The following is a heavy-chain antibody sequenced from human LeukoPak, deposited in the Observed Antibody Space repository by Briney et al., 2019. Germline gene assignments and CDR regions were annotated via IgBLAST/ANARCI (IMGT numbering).Heavy chain of an antibody. Sequence: ASVKVSCKTSGYSFSQHTHMWVRQAPGQGLEWLGWFNLYTHVIQYAQRFQGRVSATSDTSTSTAYMELRSLRSDDTAIYYCARDLWNFNDASGSYRDFDSWGQGTLVIVSS. CDR3: ARDLWNFNDASGSYRDFDS. CDR1: GYSFSQHT. D-gene: IGHD1-1*01. CDR2: FNLYTHVI. J-gene: IGHJ5*01. V-gene: IGHV1-18*01.